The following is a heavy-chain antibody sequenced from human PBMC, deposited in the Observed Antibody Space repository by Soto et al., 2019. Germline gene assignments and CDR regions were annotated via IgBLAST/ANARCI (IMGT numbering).Heavy chain of an antibody. CDR1: GGSISSGGYY. D-gene: IGHD3-3*01. Sequence: PSETLSLTCTVSGGSISSGGYYWSWIRQHPGKGLEWIGYIYYSGSAYYNPSLKSRVTISVDTSKNQFSLKLSSVTAADTAVYYCARVLGLRFLEWSTLLGYYYGMDVWGQGTTVTVSS. J-gene: IGHJ6*02. CDR2: IYYSGSA. CDR3: ARVLGLRFLEWSTLLGYYYGMDV. V-gene: IGHV4-31*03.